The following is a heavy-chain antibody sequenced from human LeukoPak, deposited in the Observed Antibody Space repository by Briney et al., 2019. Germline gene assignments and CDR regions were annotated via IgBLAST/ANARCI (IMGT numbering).Heavy chain of an antibody. V-gene: IGHV3-11*06. CDR2: ISGSNSYT. CDR3: ARDQNDLLVGLDY. J-gene: IGHJ4*02. D-gene: IGHD3/OR15-3a*01. CDR1: GFTFSTYY. Sequence: GGSLRLSCAASGFTFSTYYMSWIRQAPGKGLEWLSYISGSNSYTNYADSVKGRFTTSRDNAKNSLYLQMNSLRAEDTAVYYCARDQNDLLVGLDYWGQGTLVTLSS.